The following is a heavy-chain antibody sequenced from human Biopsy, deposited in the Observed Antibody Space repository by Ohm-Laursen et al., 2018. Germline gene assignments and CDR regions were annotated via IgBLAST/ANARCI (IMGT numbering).Heavy chain of an antibody. CDR3: ARDRGYYSDRTVPGYFDL. CDR2: VYYTGST. D-gene: IGHD3-22*01. CDR1: GDSIRSGDYY. V-gene: IGHV4-61*03. J-gene: IGHJ2*01. Sequence: GTLSLTCSVSGDSIRSGDYYWSWIRQPPGKGLQWIGYVYYTGSTDYNPSLQSRVTISVDTSKNHFSLRLRSVTPADTAIYYCARDRGYYSDRTVPGYFDLWGRGTLVTVSS.